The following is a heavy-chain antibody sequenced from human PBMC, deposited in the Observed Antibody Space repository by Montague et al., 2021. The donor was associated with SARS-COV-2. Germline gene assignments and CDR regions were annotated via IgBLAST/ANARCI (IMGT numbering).Heavy chain of an antibody. CDR2: VYASGIT. CDR1: GASISSGSYY. V-gene: IGHV4-61*02. Sequence: TLSLTCTVSGASISSGSYYWSWIRQPAGKGLEWIGRVYASGITNYNPSLKSRVTISLDTSKNQFSMRLSSVTAADTALYYYIRGLASVDSWGQGTLVTVSS. J-gene: IGHJ5*01. CDR3: IRGLASVDS.